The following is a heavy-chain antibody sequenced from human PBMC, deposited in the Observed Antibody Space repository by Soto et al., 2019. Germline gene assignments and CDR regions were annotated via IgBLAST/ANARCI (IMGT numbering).Heavy chain of an antibody. J-gene: IGHJ6*02. Sequence: SETLSLTCTVSGGSISSGGYYWSWIRQHPGKGLEWIGYIYYSGSTYYNPSLKSRVTISVDTSKNQFSLKLSSVTAADTAVYYCARDRGTYYDFWSGYYSDYYYSYGMDVWGQGTTVTVSS. CDR1: GGSISSGGYY. V-gene: IGHV4-31*03. CDR2: IYYSGST. CDR3: ARDRGTYYDFWSGYYSDYYYSYGMDV. D-gene: IGHD3-3*01.